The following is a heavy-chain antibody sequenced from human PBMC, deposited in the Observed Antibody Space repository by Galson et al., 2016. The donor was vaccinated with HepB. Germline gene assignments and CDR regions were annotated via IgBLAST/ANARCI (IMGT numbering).Heavy chain of an antibody. D-gene: IGHD3-3*01. CDR3: ARVKQGDFWIFDL. V-gene: IGHV4-59*01. Sequence: SETLSLTCSVSGGSMSNYFWSWIRQPPGKGLEWIGYIFYSGSTKYNPSLNSRVTISVDMSKNQFSLNLSSVTAADTAVYYCARVKQGDFWIFDLWGRGTLVTVSS. J-gene: IGHJ2*01. CDR1: GGSMSNYF. CDR2: IFYSGST.